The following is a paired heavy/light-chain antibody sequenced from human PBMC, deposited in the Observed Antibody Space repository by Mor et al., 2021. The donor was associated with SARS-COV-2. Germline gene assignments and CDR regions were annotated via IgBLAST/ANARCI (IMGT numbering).Heavy chain of an antibody. D-gene: IGHD6-19*01. V-gene: IGHV3-7*02. Sequence: EVQLVESGGGLVQPGGSLRLSCAASGFTFSSLWMNWVRLPPGKGPEWVANIKQDGTAEYYVDSVKGRFTISRDNAKNSLYLQMNTLRVEDTGVYYCAGGSGWRIDYWGQGSLVTVSS. CDR2: IKQDGTAE. CDR3: AGGSGWRIDY. CDR1: GFTFSSLW. J-gene: IGHJ4*02.
Light chain of an antibody. CDR1: QSVFHSSYSTHY. CDR2: GAS. CDR3: HQYKSSPLT. J-gene: IGKJ4*01. Sequence: DIVLTQSPDSLAVSLGERATINCKSSQSVFHSSYSTHYLDWYQLKPGQPPKLLIYGASTRGSGVPDRFSGSGSGTDFTLTISSLQAEDVAVYYCHQYKSSPLTFGGGTKVEIK. V-gene: IGKV4-1*01.